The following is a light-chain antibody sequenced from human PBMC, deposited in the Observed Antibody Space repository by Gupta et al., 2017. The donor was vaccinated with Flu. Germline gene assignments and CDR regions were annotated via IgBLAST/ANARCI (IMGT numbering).Light chain of an antibody. CDR1: QGVSDD. V-gene: IGKV1-17*01. CDR3: LQHSSAPYT. Sequence: DIQLTKSSSSLPASVGDRVTITCRASQGVSDDLPWFQQKPGKAPNCLIYAVSSLENGVPSRFSGSGSGTEFTLTISGLQPEDFATYFCLQHSSAPYTFGQGTKLEIK. CDR2: AVS. J-gene: IGKJ2*01.